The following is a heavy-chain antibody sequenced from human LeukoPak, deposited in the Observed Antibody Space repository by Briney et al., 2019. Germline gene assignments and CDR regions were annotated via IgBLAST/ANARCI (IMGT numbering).Heavy chain of an antibody. CDR1: GFTFSNYW. V-gene: IGHV3-7*01. Sequence: PGGSLRLSCAASGFTFSNYWMNWVRQAPGKGLEWVANIKQDGGEKSYVDSVKGRFTISRDNAKNSLHLQMNSLRAEDTAVYYCARGYSYGNYYMDVWGKGTTVTVSS. CDR3: ARGYSYGNYYMDV. D-gene: IGHD5-18*01. CDR2: IKQDGGEK. J-gene: IGHJ6*03.